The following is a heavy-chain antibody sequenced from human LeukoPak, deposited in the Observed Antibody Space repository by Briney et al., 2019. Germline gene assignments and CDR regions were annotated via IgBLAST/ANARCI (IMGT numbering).Heavy chain of an antibody. D-gene: IGHD5-12*01. Sequence: PGGSLRLSCAASGFTFSSYAMSWVRQAPGKGLEWVGFIRSKAYGGTTEYAASVKGRFTISRDDSKSIAYLQMNSLKTEDTAVYYCTREAGYSGYDRHFDYWGQGTLVTVSS. CDR2: IRSKAYGGTT. CDR3: TREAGYSGYDRHFDY. J-gene: IGHJ4*02. CDR1: GFTFSSYA. V-gene: IGHV3-49*04.